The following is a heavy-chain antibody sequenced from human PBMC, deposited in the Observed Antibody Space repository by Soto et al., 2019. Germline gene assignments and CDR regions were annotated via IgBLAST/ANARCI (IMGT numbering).Heavy chain of an antibody. Sequence: QVTLKESGPVLVKPTETLTLTCTVSGFSLSNTRLGVSWIRQPPGKALEWLAHIFSNDEKSYTTSLKSRLTISKDTSKSQVVLTMTNMDPVDTATYYCARTMNDYSSSPFDYWGQGTLVTVSS. J-gene: IGHJ4*02. CDR3: ARTMNDYSSSPFDY. V-gene: IGHV2-26*01. D-gene: IGHD6-6*01. CDR1: GFSLSNTRLG. CDR2: IFSNDEK.